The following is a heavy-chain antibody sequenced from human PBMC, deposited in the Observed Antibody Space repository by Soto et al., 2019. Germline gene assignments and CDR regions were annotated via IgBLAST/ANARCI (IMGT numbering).Heavy chain of an antibody. CDR1: GYTFTSYD. Sequence: GASVKGSRKGSGYTFTSYDIHWVLKATGKGLEWMGWMNPNSGNTGYAQKFQGRVTMTRNTSISTAYMELSSLRSEDTAVYYCARGVLTGTTFTLDWFDPWGQGTLVTVSS. J-gene: IGHJ5*02. V-gene: IGHV1-8*01. CDR3: ARGVLTGTTFTLDWFDP. CDR2: MNPNSGNT. D-gene: IGHD1-7*01.